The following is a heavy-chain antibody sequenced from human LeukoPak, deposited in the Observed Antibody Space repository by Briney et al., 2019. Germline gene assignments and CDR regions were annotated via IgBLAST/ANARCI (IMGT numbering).Heavy chain of an antibody. V-gene: IGHV1-69*05. CDR3: ARGPVQLERLIGYYYYYYMDV. Sequence: GASVNVPCKASVRTLRSYALSWVRQAPGRGLEWMGGIIPIFCTENYAQKFQGRVTITTDESTSTADMELSSLRSEDTAVYYCARGPVQLERLIGYYYYYYMDVWGKGATVTVSS. CDR2: IIPIFCTE. J-gene: IGHJ6*03. D-gene: IGHD1-1*01. CDR1: VRTLRSYA.